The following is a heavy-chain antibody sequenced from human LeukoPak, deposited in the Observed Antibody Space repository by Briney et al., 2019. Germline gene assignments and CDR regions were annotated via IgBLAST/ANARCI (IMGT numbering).Heavy chain of an antibody. CDR2: IYYSGST. V-gene: IGHV4-59*12. D-gene: IGHD3-9*01. CDR1: GGSISSYY. Sequence: SETLSLTCTVSGGSISSYYWSWIRQPPGKGLEWIGYIYYSGSTNYNPSLKSRVTISVDTSKNQFSLKLSSVTAADTAVYYCAKNMAYYDILTGYFSYYYMDVWGKGTTVTVSS. J-gene: IGHJ6*03. CDR3: AKNMAYYDILTGYFSYYYMDV.